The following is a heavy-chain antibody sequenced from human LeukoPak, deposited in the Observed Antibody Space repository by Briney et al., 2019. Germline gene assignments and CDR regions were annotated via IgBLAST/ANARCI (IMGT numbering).Heavy chain of an antibody. V-gene: IGHV4-4*02. CDR2: IYHSGST. Sequence: PSGTLSLTCAVPGGSISSSNWWSWVRQPPGKGLEWIGEIYHSGSTNYNPSLESRVSISVDKSKNLFSLKLNSVTAADTAVYYCARNANPTDAFDIWGQGTMVTVFS. J-gene: IGHJ3*02. CDR3: ARNANPTDAFDI. D-gene: IGHD2-2*01. CDR1: GGSISSSNW.